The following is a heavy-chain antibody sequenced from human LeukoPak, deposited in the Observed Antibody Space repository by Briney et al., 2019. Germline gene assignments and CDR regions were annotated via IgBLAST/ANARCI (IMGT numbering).Heavy chain of an antibody. J-gene: IGHJ4*02. V-gene: IGHV3-21*01. CDR3: ARGGYDSSGHYYKFPFDY. CDR1: GFTFSSHS. D-gene: IGHD3-22*01. Sequence: GGSLRLSCAASGFTFSSHSMNWVRQAPGKGLEWVSCISCSSSYLYYSDSVKGRFTISRDSAKNSLYLQMNSLRAEDTAVYYCARGGYDSSGHYYKFPFDYWGQGTLVTDSS. CDR2: ISCSSSYL.